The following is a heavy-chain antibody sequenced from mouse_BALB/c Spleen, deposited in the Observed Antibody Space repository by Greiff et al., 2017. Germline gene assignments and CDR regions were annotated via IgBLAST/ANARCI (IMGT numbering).Heavy chain of an antibody. V-gene: IGHV3-8*02. Sequence: EVHLVESGPSLVKPSQTLSLTCSVTGDSITSGYWNWIRKFPGNKLEYMGYISYSGSTYYNPSLKSRISITRDTSKNQYYLQLNSVTTEDTATYYCARYMRGAGYFDYWGQGTTLTVSS. J-gene: IGHJ2*01. D-gene: IGHD6-5*01. CDR1: GDSITSGY. CDR3: ARYMRGAGYFDY. CDR2: ISYSGST.